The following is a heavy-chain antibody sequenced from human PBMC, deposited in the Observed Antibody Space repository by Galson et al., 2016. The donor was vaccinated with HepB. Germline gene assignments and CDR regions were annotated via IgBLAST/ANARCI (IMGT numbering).Heavy chain of an antibody. CDR1: GFIFSNYW. CDR2: IQQGGGEK. J-gene: IGHJ4*02. V-gene: IGHV3-7*01. CDR3: ASYSYGYGFGN. Sequence: SLRLSCAASGFIFSNYWMCWVRQAPGKGLEWVANIQQGGGEKYYLDSVKGRFTISRDNTKNSLYLRMDSLRAEDAAVYYCASYSYGYGFGNWGQGTLVTVSS. D-gene: IGHD5-18*01.